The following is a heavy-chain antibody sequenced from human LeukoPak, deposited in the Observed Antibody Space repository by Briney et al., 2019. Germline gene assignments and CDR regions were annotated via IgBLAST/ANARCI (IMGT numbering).Heavy chain of an antibody. CDR1: GGSISSSSYY. J-gene: IGHJ6*03. CDR3: ARQSWGTIFGVVITPSYMDV. Sequence: SETLSLTCTVSGGSISSSSYYWGWIRQPPGKGLEWIGSIYYSGSTYYNPSLKSRVTISVDTSKNQFSLKLSSVTAADTAVYYCARQSWGTIFGVVITPSYMDVWGKGTTVTVSS. V-gene: IGHV4-39*01. CDR2: IYYSGST. D-gene: IGHD3-3*01.